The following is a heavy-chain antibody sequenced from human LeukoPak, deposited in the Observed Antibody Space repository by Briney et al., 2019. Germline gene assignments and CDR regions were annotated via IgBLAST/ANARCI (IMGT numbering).Heavy chain of an antibody. J-gene: IGHJ2*01. Sequence: GGSLRLSCAAPGFSFSDYWMSWVRQAPGKGLEWVATTKPDGSDKYYVDSVKGRFTISRDNAKNALYLQMNSLRADDTAMYYCARRGFFDLWGRGILVSVSS. CDR3: ARRGFFDL. CDR2: TKPDGSDK. V-gene: IGHV3-7*03. CDR1: GFSFSDYW.